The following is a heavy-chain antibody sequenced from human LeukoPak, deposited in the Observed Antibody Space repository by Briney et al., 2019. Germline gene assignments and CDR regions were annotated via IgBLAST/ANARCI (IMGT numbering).Heavy chain of an antibody. CDR3: ARRFRGRPYWYFDL. Sequence: PSETLSLTCAVYGGSFSGYYWSWIRQPPGKGLEWIGEINHSRSTNYNPSLKSRVTISVDTSKNQLSLKLSSVTAADTAVYYCARRFRGRPYWYFDLWGRGTLVTVSS. J-gene: IGHJ2*01. V-gene: IGHV4-34*01. CDR1: GGSFSGYY. D-gene: IGHD3-3*01. CDR2: INHSRST.